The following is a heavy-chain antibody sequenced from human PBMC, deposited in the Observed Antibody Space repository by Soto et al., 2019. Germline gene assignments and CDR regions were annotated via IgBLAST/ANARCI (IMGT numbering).Heavy chain of an antibody. Sequence: PGGSLRLSCVASGFIFTDYAMSWVRQGPGKGLEWVAGISFSGDNTNYADSVKGRFITSRDNSKNTLYLQMNSLRAEDTAVYYCARDRGADYYDSSGYDYWGQGTLVTVSS. V-gene: IGHV3-23*01. CDR3: ARDRGADYYDSSGYDY. CDR2: ISFSGDNT. J-gene: IGHJ4*02. D-gene: IGHD3-22*01. CDR1: GFIFTDYA.